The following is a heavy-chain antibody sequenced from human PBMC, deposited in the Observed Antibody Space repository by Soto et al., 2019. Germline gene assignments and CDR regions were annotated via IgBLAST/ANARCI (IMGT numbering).Heavy chain of an antibody. CDR3: ARVTRYSSSLNY. CDR1: GFTASSTS. D-gene: IGHD6-13*01. CDR2: IYSGGRT. Sequence: EVQLVESGGGWFQPGGSLRLSVAASGFTASSTSWSWFRQAPGKGLGWVSVIYSGGRTSYADSVKGRFTISRDNSKNTLYLQMNSLRAEDTAVYYCARVTRYSSSLNYWGQGTLVTVSS. V-gene: IGHV3-66*01. J-gene: IGHJ4*02.